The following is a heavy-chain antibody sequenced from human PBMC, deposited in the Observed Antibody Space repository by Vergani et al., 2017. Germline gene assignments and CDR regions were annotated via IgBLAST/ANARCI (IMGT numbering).Heavy chain of an antibody. CDR2: IIYDGSDK. D-gene: IGHD4-23*01. Sequence: QVKLVESGGGVVQPGRSLRLSCAASGFTFSTYAMHWVRQAPGKGLEWVAVIIYDGSDKYYADSVKGRFTISRDNSKNTLYLQMNSLRAEDTAVYSCAREVTSNYFDYWGQGTLVTVSS. V-gene: IGHV3-30-3*01. CDR3: AREVTSNYFDY. J-gene: IGHJ4*02. CDR1: GFTFSTYA.